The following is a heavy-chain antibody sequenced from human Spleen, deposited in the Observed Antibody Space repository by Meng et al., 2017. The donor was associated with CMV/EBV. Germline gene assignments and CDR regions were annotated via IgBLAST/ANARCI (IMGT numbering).Heavy chain of an antibody. D-gene: IGHD4-23*01. J-gene: IGHJ6*02. Sequence: SLKISCAASRFTFSRFAMNWVRQAPGKGLEWVSGISWNSGSIGYADSVKGRFTISRDNAKNSLYLQMNSLRAEDTALYYCAKVDDPISVGYYGMDVWGQGTTVTVSS. CDR2: ISWNSGSI. CDR3: AKVDDPISVGYYGMDV. CDR1: RFTFSRFA. V-gene: IGHV3-9*01.